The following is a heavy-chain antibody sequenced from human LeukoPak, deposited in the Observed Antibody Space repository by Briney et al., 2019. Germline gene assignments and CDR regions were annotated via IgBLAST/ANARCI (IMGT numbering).Heavy chain of an antibody. Sequence: GASVKVSCKASGYTFTSYGISWVRQAPGQGLEWMGWINPNSGGSNYAQKFQGRVTMTRDTSISTAYMELSRLRSDDTAVYYCARDNRNFWSGYYFQHWGQGTLVTVSS. J-gene: IGHJ1*01. CDR1: GYTFTSYG. CDR3: ARDNRNFWSGYYFQH. V-gene: IGHV1-2*02. CDR2: INPNSGGS. D-gene: IGHD3-3*01.